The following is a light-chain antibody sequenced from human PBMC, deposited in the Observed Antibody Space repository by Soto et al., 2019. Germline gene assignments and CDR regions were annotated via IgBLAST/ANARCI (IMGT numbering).Light chain of an antibody. CDR1: QGIRND. J-gene: IGKJ1*01. CDR3: LQDYSYPRT. V-gene: IGKV1-6*01. CDR2: ATS. Sequence: ALQMTPAPSSLSASVGDRVTITFRASQGIRNDLGWYQQRPGKAPKLLIYATSNLQTGVPSRFSGSGSGTDFTLTISSLQPEDFATYYCLQDYSYPRTFGQGTKVDIK.